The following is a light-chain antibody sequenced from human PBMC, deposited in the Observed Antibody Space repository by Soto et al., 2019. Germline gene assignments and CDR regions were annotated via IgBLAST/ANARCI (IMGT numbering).Light chain of an antibody. CDR3: QQYGSSPWT. CDR2: DAS. V-gene: IGKV3-20*01. J-gene: IGKJ1*01. Sequence: EIVMTQSPATLSVSPGERATLSCRASQSVSTFLAWYQLKPGQAPRLLIYDASNRASGIPARFSGSGSGTDFTLTISRLEPEDFAVYYCQQYGSSPWTFGQGTKVDIK. CDR1: QSVSTF.